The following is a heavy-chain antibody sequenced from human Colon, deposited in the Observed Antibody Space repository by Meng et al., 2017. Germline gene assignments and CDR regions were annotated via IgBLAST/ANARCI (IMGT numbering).Heavy chain of an antibody. CDR3: ARHGGYYQDF. CDR2: IDHRGSA. D-gene: IGHD4-23*01. CDR1: GASVRVNCY. V-gene: IGHV4-4*02. J-gene: IGHJ4*02. Sequence: QVSLRASGPGLVKPAETLSLACSVSGASVRVNCYWSWVRQPPGRGLEWIGQIDHRGSAYYRPSLNSRVTMSLDKSRNQFSLRLTSVTAADTAVYYCARHGGYYQDFWGQGTLVTVSS.